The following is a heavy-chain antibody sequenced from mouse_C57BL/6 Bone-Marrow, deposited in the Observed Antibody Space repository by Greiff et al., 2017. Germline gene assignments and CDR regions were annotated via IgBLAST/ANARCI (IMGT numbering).Heavy chain of an antibody. D-gene: IGHD1-1*01. CDR3: ARHYYCSPYWYFDF. Sequence: EVKVVESGGGLVQPGGSLKLSCAASGFTFSDYYMYWVRQTPEKRLEWVAYISNGGGSTYYPDTVKGRFTISRDNAKNTLYLQMSRLNSEDTAMYYCARHYYCSPYWYFDFWGTGTTVTVSA. CDR2: ISNGGGST. J-gene: IGHJ1*03. V-gene: IGHV5-12*01. CDR1: GFTFSDYY.